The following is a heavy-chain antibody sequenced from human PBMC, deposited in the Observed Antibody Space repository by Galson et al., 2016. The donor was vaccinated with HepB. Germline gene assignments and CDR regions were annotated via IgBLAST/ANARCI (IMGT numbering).Heavy chain of an antibody. CDR2: ISSGSSYI. J-gene: IGHJ3*02. CDR1: GFTFSRYT. CDR3: VRVRADYGGNMPDAFDI. Sequence: SLRLSCAASGFTFSRYTMNWVRQAPGKGLEWVSSISSGSSYIYYAASVKGRFTISRDNAKNSLYLQMNSLRAEDTAVCYCVRVRADYGGNMPDAFDIWGQGTMVTVSS. V-gene: IGHV3-21*01. D-gene: IGHD4-23*01.